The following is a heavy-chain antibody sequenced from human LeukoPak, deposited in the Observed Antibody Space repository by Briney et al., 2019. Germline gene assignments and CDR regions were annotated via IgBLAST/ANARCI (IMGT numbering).Heavy chain of an antibody. J-gene: IGHJ4*02. V-gene: IGHV3-21*01. D-gene: IGHD4-17*01. Sequence: GGSLRLSCAASGFTFSSYSMNWVRQAPGKGLEWVSSISSSSSSYIYYADSVKGRFTISRDNAKNSLYLQMNSLRAEDTAVYYCARDGYGDYAFDYWGQGTLVTVSS. CDR2: ISSSSSSYI. CDR1: GFTFSSYS. CDR3: ARDGYGDYAFDY.